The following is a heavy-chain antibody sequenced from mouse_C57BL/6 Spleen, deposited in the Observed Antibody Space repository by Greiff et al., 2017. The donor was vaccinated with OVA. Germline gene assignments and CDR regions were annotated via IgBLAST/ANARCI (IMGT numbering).Heavy chain of an antibody. D-gene: IGHD1-1*01. J-gene: IGHJ2*01. CDR2: ISSGSSTI. V-gene: IGHV5-17*01. CDR3: ASGGYYGSSYVDYFDD. CDR1: GFTFSDYG. Sequence: EVQVVESGGGLVKPGGSLKLSCAASGFTFSDYGMHWVRQAPEKGLEWVAYISSGSSTIYYADTVKGRFTISRDNATNTLFLQMTSLRSEDTAMYYCASGGYYGSSYVDYFDDWGQGTTLTVSS.